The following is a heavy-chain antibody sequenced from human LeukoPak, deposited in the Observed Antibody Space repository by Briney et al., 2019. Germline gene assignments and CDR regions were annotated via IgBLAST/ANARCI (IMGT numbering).Heavy chain of an antibody. V-gene: IGHV3-33*01. CDR2: TWYDGSNK. Sequence: GGSLRLSCAASGFTFSSYGMHWVRRAPGKGLEWVAATWYDGSNKYYADSVKGRFTISRDNSKNTLFLQMNSLRADDTAVYFCARGGHCSTTSCSNYDGMDVWGQGTTLTVSS. CDR3: ARGGHCSTTSCSNYDGMDV. D-gene: IGHD2-2*01. J-gene: IGHJ6*02. CDR1: GFTFSSYG.